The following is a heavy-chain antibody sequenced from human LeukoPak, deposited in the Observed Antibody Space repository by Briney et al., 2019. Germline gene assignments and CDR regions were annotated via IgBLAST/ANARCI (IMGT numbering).Heavy chain of an antibody. CDR2: INHSGST. D-gene: IGHD2-15*01. Sequence: SETLSLTCAVYGGSFSGYYWSWIRQPPGKGLEWIGEINHSGSTNYNPSLKSRVTISVDTSKNQFSLKLSSVTAADTAVYYCARAQGVVVAATAGGNWFDPWGQGTLVTVSS. CDR3: ARAQGVVVAATAGGNWFDP. J-gene: IGHJ5*02. CDR1: GGSFSGYY. V-gene: IGHV4-34*01.